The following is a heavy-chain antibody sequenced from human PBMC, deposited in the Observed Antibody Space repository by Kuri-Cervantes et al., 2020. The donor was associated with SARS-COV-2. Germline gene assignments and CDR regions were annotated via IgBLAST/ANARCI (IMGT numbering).Heavy chain of an antibody. CDR2: IIPIFGTA. Sequence: SVKVSCKASGGTFSSYAISWVRQAPGQGLEWMGGIIPIFGTANYAQKFQGRVTITADESTSTAYMELSSLRAEDTAVYYCARDSTCTTGTTVGNYYYYMDVWGKGTTVTVSS. D-gene: IGHD1-1*01. CDR3: ARDSTCTTGTTVGNYYYYMDV. CDR1: GGTFSSYA. J-gene: IGHJ6*03. V-gene: IGHV1-69*13.